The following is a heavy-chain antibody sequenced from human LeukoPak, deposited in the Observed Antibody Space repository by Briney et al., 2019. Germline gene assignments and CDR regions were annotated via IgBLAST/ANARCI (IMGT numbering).Heavy chain of an antibody. CDR3: ARDRGGGIGGY. J-gene: IGHJ4*02. Sequence: AGSLRLYCAASGFTFSSYSMNWVRPAPGKGLEWVSSISSSSSYIYYADSVKGRFTISRDNAKNSLYLQMNSLRAEDTAVYYCARDRGGGIGGYWGQGTLVTVSS. CDR2: ISSSSSYI. CDR1: GFTFSSYS. D-gene: IGHD2-15*01. V-gene: IGHV3-21*04.